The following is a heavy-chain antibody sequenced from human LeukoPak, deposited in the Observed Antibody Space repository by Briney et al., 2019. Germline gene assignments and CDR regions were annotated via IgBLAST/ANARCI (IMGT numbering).Heavy chain of an antibody. CDR3: AGGGSYGSGSYGVDY. Sequence: SETLSLTCTVSGGSISSYYWSWIRQPPGKGLEWIGYIYYSGSTNYNPSLKSRVTISVDTSKNQFSLKLRSVTAADTAVYYWAGGGSYGSGSYGVDYWGQGTLVTVSS. CDR2: IYYSGST. D-gene: IGHD3-10*01. J-gene: IGHJ4*02. V-gene: IGHV4-59*08. CDR1: GGSISSYY.